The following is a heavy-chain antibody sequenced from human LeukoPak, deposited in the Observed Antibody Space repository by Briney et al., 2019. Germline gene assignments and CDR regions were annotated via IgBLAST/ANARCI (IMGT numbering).Heavy chain of an antibody. CDR2: IKQDGNDK. V-gene: IGHV3-7*01. CDR3: ARDFPVSDY. J-gene: IGHJ4*02. Sequence: GGSLRLSCAASGFTFSSHWMNWVRQAPGKGLEWVAIIKQDGNDKYYVDSVKGRFTISRDNAKNSLYLQMNSLRAEDTAVYYCARDFPVSDYWGQGTLVTVSS. D-gene: IGHD3-22*01. CDR1: GFTFSSHW.